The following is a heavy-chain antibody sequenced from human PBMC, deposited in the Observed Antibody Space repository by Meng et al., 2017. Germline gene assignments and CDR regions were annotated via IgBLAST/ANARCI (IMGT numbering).Heavy chain of an antibody. D-gene: IGHD3/OR15-3a*01. CDR2: CNPNSDST. CDR1: GYTFSSYY. J-gene: IGHJ4*02. CDR3: ASEFVGPFCFGY. V-gene: IGHV1-46*01. Sequence: QVQLVQGAGAVKTPGASVLSSSGTCGYTFSSYYSHWVRQAPARGLVWMILCNPNSDSTNYIHKFQGRVTMTRDTSTSTVDMKLSSLRAADTAVYYCASEFVGPFCFGYWGQGSLVTVSS.